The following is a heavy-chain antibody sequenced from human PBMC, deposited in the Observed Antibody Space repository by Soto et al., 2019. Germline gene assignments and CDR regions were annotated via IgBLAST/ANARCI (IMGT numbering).Heavy chain of an antibody. Sequence: PGESLKISCKGSGYSFTSYWIGWVRQMPGKGLEWMGIIYPGDSDTRYSPSFQGQVTISADKSISTAYLQWSSLKASDTAMYYCARGRRFGELPYYYYGMDVWGQGTTVTVSS. V-gene: IGHV5-51*01. J-gene: IGHJ6*02. CDR1: GYSFTSYW. CDR2: IYPGDSDT. D-gene: IGHD3-10*01. CDR3: ARGRRFGELPYYYYGMDV.